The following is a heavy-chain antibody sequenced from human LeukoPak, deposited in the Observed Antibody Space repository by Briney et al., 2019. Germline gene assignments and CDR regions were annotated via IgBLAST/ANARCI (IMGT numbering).Heavy chain of an antibody. J-gene: IGHJ4*02. D-gene: IGHD3-16*02. CDR1: GGTFSSYA. V-gene: IGHV1-69*05. CDR2: IIPIFGTA. CDR3: ARGPADYDYVWGSYRYSFDY. Sequence: SVKVSCKASGGTFSSYAISWVRQAPGQGLEWVGGIIPIFGTANYAQKFQGRVTITTDESTSTAYMELSSLRSEDTAVYYCARGPADYDYVWGSYRYSFDYWGQGTLVTVSS.